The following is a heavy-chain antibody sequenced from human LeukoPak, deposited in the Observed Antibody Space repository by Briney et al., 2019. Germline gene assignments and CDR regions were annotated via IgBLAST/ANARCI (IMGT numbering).Heavy chain of an antibody. J-gene: IGHJ6*02. D-gene: IGHD1-14*01. CDR2: ISYDGSNK. V-gene: IGHV3-30*04. Sequence: GGSLRLSCTGSAFTFSSYAMHWVRQAPGKGLEWVAVISYDGSNKYYADSVKGRFTISRDNSKNTLYLQMNSLRAEDTAVYYCARDGTGRSSGMDVWGQGTTVTVSS. CDR1: AFTFSSYA. CDR3: ARDGTGRSSGMDV.